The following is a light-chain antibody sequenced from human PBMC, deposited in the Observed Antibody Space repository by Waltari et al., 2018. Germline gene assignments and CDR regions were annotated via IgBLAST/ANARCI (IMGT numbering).Light chain of an antibody. Sequence: EIVLTQSSCTLSLSPGEKATISCRASQSVSRTLAWYQQKPDQAPRLLIYDASSRATGIPDRFSGSGSGTDFSLTISRLEPEDFAVYYCQKYGTLPATLGQGTKVEIK. CDR2: DAS. V-gene: IGKV3-20*01. CDR3: QKYGTLPAT. J-gene: IGKJ1*01. CDR1: QSVSRT.